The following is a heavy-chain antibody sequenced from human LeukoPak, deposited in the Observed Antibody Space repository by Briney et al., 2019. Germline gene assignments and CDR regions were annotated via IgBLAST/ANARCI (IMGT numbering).Heavy chain of an antibody. CDR2: ISSSSSYI. D-gene: IGHD4-17*01. V-gene: IGHV3-21*01. J-gene: IGHJ4*02. CDR1: GFTFSSYS. CDR3: ARGQLHDYGDYGENFDY. Sequence: GGSLRLSCAASGFTFSSYSMNWVRQAPGKGLEWVSSISSSSSYIYYADSVKGRFTISRDNAKNSLYLQMNSLRAEDTAVYYCARGQLHDYGDYGENFDYWGQGTIVTVSS.